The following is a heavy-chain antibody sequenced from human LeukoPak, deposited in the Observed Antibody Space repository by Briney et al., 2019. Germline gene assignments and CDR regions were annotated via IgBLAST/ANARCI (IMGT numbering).Heavy chain of an antibody. CDR1: GFTFSSYW. J-gene: IGHJ4*02. CDR2: IKQDGSEK. Sequence: GGSLRLSCAAPGFTFSSYWMSWVRQAPGKGLEWVANIKQDGSEKYYVDSVKGRFTISRDNAKNSLYLQMNSLRAEDTAVYYCARVKDSYYYGSGSHAPDYWGQGTLVTVSS. D-gene: IGHD3-10*01. CDR3: ARVKDSYYYGSGSHAPDY. V-gene: IGHV3-7*01.